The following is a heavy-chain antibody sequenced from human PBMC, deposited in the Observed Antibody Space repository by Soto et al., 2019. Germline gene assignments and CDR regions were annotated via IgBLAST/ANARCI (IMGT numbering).Heavy chain of an antibody. D-gene: IGHD3-16*02. J-gene: IGHJ4*02. CDR3: ARGPGVWGSYRYDRGHY. CDR1: GGSISSGGYY. Sequence: SETLSLTCAVSGGSISSGGYYWSWIRQHPGKGLEWIGYIYYSGSTYYNPSLKSRVTISVDTSKNYFSLKLSSVTAADTAVYYCARGPGVWGSYRYDRGHYWGQGTLVTVSS. CDR2: IYYSGST. V-gene: IGHV4-31*11.